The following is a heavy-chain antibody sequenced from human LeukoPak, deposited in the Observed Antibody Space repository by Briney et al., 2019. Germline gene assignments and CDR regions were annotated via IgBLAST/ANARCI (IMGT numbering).Heavy chain of an antibody. CDR1: GFTVSSNY. CDR3: ARAVPNYYGTGSPFPLFDY. V-gene: IGHV3-53*01. D-gene: IGHD3-10*01. CDR2: IYSGGST. J-gene: IGHJ4*02. Sequence: GGSLRLSCAASGFTVSSNYMSWVRQAPGKGLEWVSVIYSGGSTYYADSMKGRFTISRDNSKNTLYLQMNSLRAEDTAVYYCARAVPNYYGTGSPFPLFDYWGPGTLVTVS.